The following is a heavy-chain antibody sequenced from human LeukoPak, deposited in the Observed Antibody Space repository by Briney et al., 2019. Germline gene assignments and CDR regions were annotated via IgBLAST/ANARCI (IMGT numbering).Heavy chain of an antibody. J-gene: IGHJ4*02. D-gene: IGHD2-21*01. CDR1: GFTFSSYA. Sequence: PGGSLRLSCAASGFTFSSYAMSWVRQAPWKGLEWVSPISGSGGSTYYADSVKGRFTISRDNSKNTLYLQMNRLRAEDAAVYYCAKAPVTTCSGAYCYPFDYWGQGTLVTVSS. V-gene: IGHV3-23*01. CDR3: AKAPVTTCSGAYCYPFDY. CDR2: ISGSGGST.